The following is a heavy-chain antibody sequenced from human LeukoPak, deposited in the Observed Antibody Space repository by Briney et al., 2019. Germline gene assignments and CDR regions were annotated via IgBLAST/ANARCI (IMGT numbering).Heavy chain of an antibody. Sequence: ASVKASCKASGYTFTSYAMHWVRQAPGQRLEWIGWINAGNGNTKYSQKFQGRVTITRDTSASTAYMELSSLRSEDTAVYYCARDFSGYYYYFDYWGQGTLVTVSS. CDR1: GYTFTSYA. CDR2: INAGNGNT. V-gene: IGHV1-3*01. CDR3: ARDFSGYYYYFDY. J-gene: IGHJ4*02. D-gene: IGHD3-22*01.